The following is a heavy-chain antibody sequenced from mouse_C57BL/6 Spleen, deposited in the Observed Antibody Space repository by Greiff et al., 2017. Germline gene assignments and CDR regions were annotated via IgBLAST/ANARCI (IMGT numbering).Heavy chain of an antibody. CDR2: IDPETGGT. CDR1: GYTFTDYE. V-gene: IGHV1-15*01. CDR3: TRGSGYGNSWFAY. D-gene: IGHD2-1*01. Sequence: QVQLQQSGAELVRPGASVTLSCKASGYTFTDYEMHWVKQTPVHGLEWIGAIDPETGGTAYNQKFKGKAILTADKSSSTAYMELRSLTSEDSAVYYCTRGSGYGNSWFAYWGQGSLVTFSA. J-gene: IGHJ3*01.